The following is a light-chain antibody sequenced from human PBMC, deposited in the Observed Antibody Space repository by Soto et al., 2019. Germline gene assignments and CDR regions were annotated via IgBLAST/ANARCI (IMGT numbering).Light chain of an antibody. J-gene: IGKJ2*01. V-gene: IGKV1-5*03. CDR1: QSISSW. CDR2: KAS. Sequence: DIQMTQSPSTLSASVGDRVTITCRASQSISSWLAWYQQKPGKAPKLLIYKASSLKSGVPSRFSGSGSGTEFTLTISSLQPDDFATYYCQQYNSYPYIFGPGTKLEIK. CDR3: QQYNSYPYI.